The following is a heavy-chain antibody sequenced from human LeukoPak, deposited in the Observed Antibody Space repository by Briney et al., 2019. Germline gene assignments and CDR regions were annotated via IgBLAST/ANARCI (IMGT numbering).Heavy chain of an antibody. J-gene: IGHJ4*02. CDR3: ATSQSSVAGIVGD. CDR2: IKQDGSEK. Sequence: GGSLRLSCAASGVTFSSYCMSWVRQAPGKGLEWVADIKQDGSEKYYVYSVKVRFTISRDNAKNSSYLQMNSLRAEDTAVYYCATSQSSVAGIVGDWGQGTLVTVSS. V-gene: IGHV3-7*01. CDR1: GVTFSSYC. D-gene: IGHD6-19*01.